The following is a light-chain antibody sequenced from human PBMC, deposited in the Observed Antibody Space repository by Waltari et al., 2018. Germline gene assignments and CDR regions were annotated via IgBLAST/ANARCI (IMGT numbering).Light chain of an antibody. CDR3: QQFNSYPLT. J-gene: IGKJ1*01. CDR2: GTS. V-gene: IGKV1-9*01. CDR1: QGINNH. Sequence: DIQLTQSPSFLSASVGDRVTIPCRASQGINNHFDWYQQRPGGPPTLLIYGTSTLHSGVPSRVSGRGSGTEFSLTISGLQPEDFATYYCQQFNSYPLTFGQGTKVEMK.